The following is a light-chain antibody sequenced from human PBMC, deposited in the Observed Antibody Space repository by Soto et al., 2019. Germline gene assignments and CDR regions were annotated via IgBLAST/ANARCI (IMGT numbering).Light chain of an antibody. Sequence: DIQMTQSPSTQSASVGERVTITCRASQSVTNWLAWYQQKPGKAPELLIYDVSSLESGVPSRFSGSGSGTEFILTISSLQPEDFATYYCQQYDSYSWTFGQGTKVDIK. CDR2: DVS. J-gene: IGKJ1*01. CDR3: QQYDSYSWT. CDR1: QSVTNW. V-gene: IGKV1-5*01.